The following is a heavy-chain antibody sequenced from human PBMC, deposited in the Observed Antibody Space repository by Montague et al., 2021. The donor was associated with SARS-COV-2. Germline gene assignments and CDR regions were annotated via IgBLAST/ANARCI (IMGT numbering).Heavy chain of an antibody. CDR1: GFIVSKKY. V-gene: IGHV3-53*01. Sequence: SLRLSCAASGFIVSKKYMSWVRQAAGNGLDLVSLIYPDGSTYYSASLKGRFTISRDNSKNTLYLQMNDLEPEDTAVYYCATSGAPNLGDSWGQGTLVTVSS. J-gene: IGHJ4*02. CDR3: ATSGAPNLGDS. CDR2: IYPDGST. D-gene: IGHD2-8*01.